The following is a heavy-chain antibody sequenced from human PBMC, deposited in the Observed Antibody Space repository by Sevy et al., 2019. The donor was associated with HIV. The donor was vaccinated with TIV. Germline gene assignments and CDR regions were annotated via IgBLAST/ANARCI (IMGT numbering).Heavy chain of an antibody. D-gene: IGHD3-3*01. V-gene: IGHV1-18*04. CDR2: ISAYNGNT. J-gene: IGHJ4*02. CDR3: THFGVVPYYFDY. CDR1: GYTFTSYG. Sequence: ASVKVSCKASGYTFTSYGISWVRQAPGQGLEWMGWISAYNGNTNYAQKLQGRVTMTTDTSTSTAYMELRSLRSDDTAVYYYTHFGVVPYYFDYWGQGTLVTVSS.